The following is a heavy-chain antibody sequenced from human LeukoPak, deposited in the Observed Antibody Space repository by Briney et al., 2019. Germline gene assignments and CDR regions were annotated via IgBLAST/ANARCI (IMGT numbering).Heavy chain of an antibody. CDR2: INPNSGGT. CDR1: GYTCTGYY. J-gene: IGHJ6*03. V-gene: IGHV1-2*02. Sequence: ASVKVSCKASGYTCTGYYMHWVRQAPGQGLEWMGWINPNSGGTNYAQKFQGRVTMTRDTSISTAYMELSRLRSDDTVVYYCARDRLVVVAATYYMDVWGKGTTVTVSS. CDR3: ARDRLVVVAATYYMDV. D-gene: IGHD2-15*01.